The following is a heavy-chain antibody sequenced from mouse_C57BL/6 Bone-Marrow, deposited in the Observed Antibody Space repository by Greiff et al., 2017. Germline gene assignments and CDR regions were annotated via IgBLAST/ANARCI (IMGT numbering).Heavy chain of an antibody. V-gene: IGHV7-3*01. D-gene: IGHD1-1*01. CDR1: GFTFTDYY. Sequence: EVKLVESGGGLVQPGGSLSLSCAASGFTFTDYYMSWVRQPPGKALEWLGFIRNKANGYTTEYSASVKGRFTISRDNSQSILYLQMNALRAEDSATYYCARSNPSHYYGSSYGFAYWGQGTLVTVSA. CDR3: ARSNPSHYYGSSYGFAY. J-gene: IGHJ3*01. CDR2: IRNKANGYTT.